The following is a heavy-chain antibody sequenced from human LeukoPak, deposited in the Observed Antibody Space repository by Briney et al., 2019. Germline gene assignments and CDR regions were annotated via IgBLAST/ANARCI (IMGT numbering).Heavy chain of an antibody. D-gene: IGHD3-3*01. CDR3: AREFKLRFLEWSPLKGMDV. V-gene: IGHV3-11*01. CDR1: GFTFSDYY. Sequence: GGSLRLSCAASGFTFSDYYMSWIRQAPGKGLEWVSYISIIGSTIYYADSGKGRFTMSRDNAKNSLYLQMNSLRAEDTAVYYCAREFKLRFLEWSPLKGMDVWGQGTTVTVSS. J-gene: IGHJ6*02. CDR2: ISIIGSTI.